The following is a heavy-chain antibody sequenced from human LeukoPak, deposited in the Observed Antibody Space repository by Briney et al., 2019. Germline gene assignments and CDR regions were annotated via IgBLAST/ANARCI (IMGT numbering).Heavy chain of an antibody. Sequence: GGSLRLSCAASGFTFSSYSTNWVRQAPGKGLEWVSYISGSIYTIYYADSVKVRFTISRDNAKNSLYLQMNSLRADDTAVYYCARGRGYSYGIPYYYYYMDVWGKGTTVTVSS. D-gene: IGHD5-18*01. CDR2: ISGSIYTI. J-gene: IGHJ6*03. CDR1: GFTFSSYS. CDR3: ARGRGYSYGIPYYYYYMDV. V-gene: IGHV3-48*01.